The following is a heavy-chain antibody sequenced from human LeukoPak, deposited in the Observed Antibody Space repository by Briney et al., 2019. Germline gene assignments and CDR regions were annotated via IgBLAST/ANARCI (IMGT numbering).Heavy chain of an antibody. CDR1: GYTFTSYG. CDR2: ISAYNSNT. Sequence: GASVKVSCKASGYTFTSYGISWVRQAPGQGLEWMGWISAYNSNTNYAQKLQGRVTMTTNTSTSTAYMELRSLRSDDTAVYYCARGGIYEQWLVKLDYWGQGTLVTVSS. J-gene: IGHJ4*02. CDR3: ARGGIYEQWLVKLDY. D-gene: IGHD6-19*01. V-gene: IGHV1-18*01.